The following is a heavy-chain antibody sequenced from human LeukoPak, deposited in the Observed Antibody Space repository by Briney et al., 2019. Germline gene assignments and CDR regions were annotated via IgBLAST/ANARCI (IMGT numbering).Heavy chain of an antibody. CDR1: RYTFTGYY. CDR3: ARVRFDYAALSYDY. CDR2: INPNSGGT. J-gene: IGHJ4*02. Sequence: ASVKVSCKASRYTFTGYYIHWVRQAPGQGLEWMGWINPNSGGTNYAQKFQGRVTMTRDTSISTAYMELSRLRSDDTAVYYCARVRFDYAALSYDYWGQGTLVTVSS. D-gene: IGHD4-17*01. V-gene: IGHV1-2*02.